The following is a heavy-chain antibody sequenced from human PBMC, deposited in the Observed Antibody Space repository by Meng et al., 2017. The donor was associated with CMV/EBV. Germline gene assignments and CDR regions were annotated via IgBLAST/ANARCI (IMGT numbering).Heavy chain of an antibody. CDR2: IIPILGIA. Sequence: SVKVSCKASGGTFSSYAISWVRQAPGQGLEWMGGIIPILGIANYAQKFQGRVTITADKSTSTAYMELSSLRSEDTAVYYCARGRGITVTTPFDYWGQGTLVTFSS. J-gene: IGHJ4*02. CDR1: GGTFSSYA. V-gene: IGHV1-69*10. D-gene: IGHD4-17*01. CDR3: ARGRGITVTTPFDY.